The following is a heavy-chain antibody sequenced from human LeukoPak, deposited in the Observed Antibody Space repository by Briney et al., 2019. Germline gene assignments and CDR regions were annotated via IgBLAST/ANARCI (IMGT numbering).Heavy chain of an antibody. V-gene: IGHV4-4*09. J-gene: IGHJ4*02. CDR1: GGSISSYY. CDR2: IYTSGST. CDR3: ARGQPPAASYDILTGYPYYFDY. D-gene: IGHD3-9*01. Sequence: SETLSLTCTVSGGSISSYYWSWIWQPPGKGLEWIGYIYTSGSTNYNPSLKSRVTISVDTSKNQFSLKLSSVTAADTAVYYCARGQPPAASYDILTGYPYYFDYWGQGTLVTVSS.